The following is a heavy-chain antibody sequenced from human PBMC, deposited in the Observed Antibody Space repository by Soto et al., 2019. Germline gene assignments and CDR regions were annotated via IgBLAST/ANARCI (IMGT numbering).Heavy chain of an antibody. CDR2: INAGNGNT. Sequence: GASVKVSCKASGYTFTSYAMHWVRQAPGQRLEWMGWINAGNGNTKYSQKFQGRVTITRDTSASTAYMELSSLRSEDTAVYYCARDRNDILTGPNNWFDPWGQGTLVTVSS. V-gene: IGHV1-3*01. D-gene: IGHD3-9*01. J-gene: IGHJ5*02. CDR3: ARDRNDILTGPNNWFDP. CDR1: GYTFTSYA.